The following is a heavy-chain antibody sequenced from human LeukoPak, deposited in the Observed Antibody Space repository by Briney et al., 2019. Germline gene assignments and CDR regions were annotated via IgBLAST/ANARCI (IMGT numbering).Heavy chain of an antibody. D-gene: IGHD3-3*01. V-gene: IGHV4-34*01. Sequence: SETLSLTXAVYGGPFSGYYWNWLRQSPGKGLEWIGEINHSGSTNYNPSLKSRVTISVDTSKNQFSLKLSSVTAADTAVYYCARGRATYDFWSGYLFDYWGQGTLVTVSS. J-gene: IGHJ4*02. CDR3: ARGRATYDFWSGYLFDY. CDR1: GGPFSGYY. CDR2: INHSGST.